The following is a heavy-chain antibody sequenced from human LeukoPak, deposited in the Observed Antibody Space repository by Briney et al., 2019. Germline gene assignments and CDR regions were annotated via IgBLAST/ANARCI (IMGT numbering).Heavy chain of an antibody. V-gene: IGHV3-23*01. D-gene: IGHD5-18*01. CDR1: GFTFSSYA. CDR2: ISGSGGST. CDR3: AKDPSRGDTAMVPYYFDY. J-gene: IGHJ4*02. Sequence: PGGSLRLSCAASGFTFSSYAMSWVRPAPGKGLEWVSAISGSGGSTYYADSVKGRFTISRDNSKNTLYLQMNSLRAEDTGVYYCAKDPSRGDTAMVPYYFDYWGQGTLVTVSS.